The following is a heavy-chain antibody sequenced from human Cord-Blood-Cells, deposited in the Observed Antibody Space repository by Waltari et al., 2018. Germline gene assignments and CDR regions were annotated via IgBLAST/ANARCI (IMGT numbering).Heavy chain of an antibody. Sequence: QVQLVQSGAEVKQPGASVKVSCKASGYTFTGYYMHWVRQAPGQGLEGMGRINPNSGGTNYAQKFQGRVTMTRDTSISTAYMELSRLRADDTAVYYWARVKANWGPYFDYWGQGTLVTVSS. CDR3: ARVKANWGPYFDY. J-gene: IGHJ4*02. CDR2: INPNSGGT. V-gene: IGHV1-2*06. D-gene: IGHD7-27*01. CDR1: GYTFTGYY.